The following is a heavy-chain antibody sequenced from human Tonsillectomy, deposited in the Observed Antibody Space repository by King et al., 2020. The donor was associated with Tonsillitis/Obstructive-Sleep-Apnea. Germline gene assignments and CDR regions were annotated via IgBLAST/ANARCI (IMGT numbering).Heavy chain of an antibody. CDR3: ARESRISDH. Sequence: VQLVESGGGLVQPGGSLRLSCAASGFTFSSYWISWVRQAPGKGLEWVANIKQDGSEKYYVDSVKGGFTISRDNAKNSLYLQMNSLRAEDTAVYYCARESRISDHWGQGTLVTVSS. CDR1: GFTFSSYW. V-gene: IGHV3-7*04. J-gene: IGHJ5*02. D-gene: IGHD2-15*01. CDR2: IKQDGSEK.